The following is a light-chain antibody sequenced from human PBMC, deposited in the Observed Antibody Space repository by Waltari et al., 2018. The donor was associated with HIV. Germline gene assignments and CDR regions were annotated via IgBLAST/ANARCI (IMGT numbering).Light chain of an antibody. CDR2: RNN. CDR1: SNNVGYQG. V-gene: IGLV10-54*01. CDR3: SAWDSSLSAWV. Sequence: QAGLTQPPSVSKGLRQTATLTCTGNSNNVGYQGAAWLQQHQGHPPKLLSYRNNNRPSGISERLSASRSGNTASLTITGLQPEDEADYYCSAWDSSLSAWVFGGGTKLTGL. J-gene: IGLJ3*02.